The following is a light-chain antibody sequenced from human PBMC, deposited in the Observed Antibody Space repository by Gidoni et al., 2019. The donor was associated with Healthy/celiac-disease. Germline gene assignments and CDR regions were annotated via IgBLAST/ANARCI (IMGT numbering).Light chain of an antibody. V-gene: IGKV3-15*01. CDR3: QQYNNWPPLT. CDR2: GAS. J-gene: IGKJ4*01. Sequence: EIVMTQSPATLSVSQGERATLSCRASQSVSINLAWYQQKPVQAPSLLIYGASTRATGIPARFSGSGSGTEFTLTISSLQSEDFAVYYCQQYNNWPPLTFGGGTKVESK. CDR1: QSVSIN.